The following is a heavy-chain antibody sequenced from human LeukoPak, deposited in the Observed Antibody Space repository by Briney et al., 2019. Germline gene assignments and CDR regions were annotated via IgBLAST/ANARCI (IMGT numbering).Heavy chain of an antibody. CDR1: GSTFTNYG. J-gene: IGHJ4*02. V-gene: IGHV3-30*02. D-gene: IGHD6-13*01. CDR3: ARGPMIAAAGKRGMYYFDY. CDR2: IRFDGRNI. Sequence: GGSLRLSCAASGSTFTNYGMQWVRQAPGRGLGWVAFIRFDGRNIYYGDSVEGRFTISRDNSKDPLYLQMNSLRAEDTALSYCARGPMIAAAGKRGMYYFDYWGQGTLVTVSS.